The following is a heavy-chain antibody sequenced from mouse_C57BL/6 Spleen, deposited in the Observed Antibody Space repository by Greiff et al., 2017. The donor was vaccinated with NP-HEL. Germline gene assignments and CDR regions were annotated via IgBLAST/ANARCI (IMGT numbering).Heavy chain of an antibody. CDR2: ISSGSSTI. V-gene: IGHV5-17*01. J-gene: IGHJ3*01. CDR1: GFTFSDYG. CDR3: ARGSYYGSSYPAWFAY. D-gene: IGHD1-1*01. Sequence: EVKLVESGGGLVKPGGSLKLSCAASGFTFSDYGMHWVRQAPEKGLEWVAYISSGSSTIYYADTVKGRFTISRDNAKNTLFLQMTSLRSEDTAMYYWARGSYYGSSYPAWFAYWGQGTLVTVSA.